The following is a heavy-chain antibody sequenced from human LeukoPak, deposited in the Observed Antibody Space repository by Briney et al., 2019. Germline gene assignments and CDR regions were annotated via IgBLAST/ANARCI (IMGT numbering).Heavy chain of an antibody. CDR1: GGSFSGYY. V-gene: IGHV4-34*01. Sequence: PSETLSLTCAVYGGSFSGYYWSWIRQPPGKGLEWIGETNHSGSTNYNPSLKSRVTISVDTSKNQFSLKLSSVTAADTAVYYCASSHQYLFDPWGQGTLVTVSS. D-gene: IGHD2-2*01. J-gene: IGHJ5*02. CDR2: TNHSGST. CDR3: ASSHQYLFDP.